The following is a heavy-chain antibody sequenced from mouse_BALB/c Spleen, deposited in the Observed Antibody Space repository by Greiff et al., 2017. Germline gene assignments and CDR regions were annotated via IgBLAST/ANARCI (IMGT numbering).Heavy chain of an antibody. CDR2: INSDGGST. D-gene: IGHD3-3*01. J-gene: IGHJ3*01. CDR3: ARHGGDGFAY. CDR1: GFTFSSYY. Sequence: EVQRVESGGGLVKLGGSLKLSCAASGFTFSSYYMSWVRQTPEKRLELVAAINSDGGSTYYPDTMERRFIISRDNTKKTLYLQMSSLRSEDTALYYCARHGGDGFAYWGQGTLVTVSA. V-gene: IGHV5-6-2*01.